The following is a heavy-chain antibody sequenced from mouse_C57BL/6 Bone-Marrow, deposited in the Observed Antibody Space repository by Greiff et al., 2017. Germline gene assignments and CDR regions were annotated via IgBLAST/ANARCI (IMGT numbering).Heavy chain of an antibody. CDR1: GYTFTSYW. D-gene: IGHD4-1*01. CDR3: ARLGPWDWSFDD. J-gene: IGHJ1*03. CDR2: IHPTSGST. Sequence: QVQLQQPGAELVKPGASVKLSCKASGYTFTSYWMPWVKQRPGQGLEWIGMIHPTSGSTNYNEKFKSKAILTVDTSSTTAYMQLSSLTSEDSAVYYWARLGPWDWSFDDWGKGTTVTVSS. V-gene: IGHV1-64*01.